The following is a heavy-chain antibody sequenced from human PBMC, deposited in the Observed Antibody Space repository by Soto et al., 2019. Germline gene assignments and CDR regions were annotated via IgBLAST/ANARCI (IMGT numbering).Heavy chain of an antibody. CDR1: GFTFSNAW. D-gene: IGHD1-1*01. V-gene: IGHV3-15*01. CDR2: IKSKTDGGTT. J-gene: IGHJ5*02. Sequence: EVQLVESGGGLVKPGGSLRLSCAASGFTFSNAWMSWVRQAPGKGLEWVGLIKSKTDGGTTDYAAPVKGRFTISRDDSKNTLYLQINSLKTEDTAVYYCTTVPLGSRTTNWFDPWGQGTLVTVSS. CDR3: TTVPLGSRTTNWFDP.